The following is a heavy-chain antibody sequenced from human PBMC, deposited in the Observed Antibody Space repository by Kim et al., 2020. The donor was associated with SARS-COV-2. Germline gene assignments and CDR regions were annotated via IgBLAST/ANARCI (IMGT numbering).Heavy chain of an antibody. V-gene: IGHV4-39*01. CDR2: IYYSGST. D-gene: IGHD6-13*01. CDR1: GGSISSSSYY. J-gene: IGHJ5*02. Sequence: SETLSLTCTVSGGSISSSSYYWGWIRQPPGKGLEWIGSIYYSGSTYYNPSLKSRVTISVDTSKNQFSLKLSSVTAADTAVYYCAHQGGEYSSSWSTIKNNWFDPWGQGTLVTVSS. CDR3: AHQGGEYSSSWSTIKNNWFDP.